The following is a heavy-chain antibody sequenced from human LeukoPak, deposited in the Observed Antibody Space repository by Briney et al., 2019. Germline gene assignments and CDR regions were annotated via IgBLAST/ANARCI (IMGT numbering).Heavy chain of an antibody. CDR1: GFTFSSYA. V-gene: IGHV3-72*01. CDR2: TRNKANSYTT. D-gene: IGHD6-13*01. Sequence: GGSLRLSCAASGFTFSSYAMSWVRQAPGKGLEWVGRTRNKANSYTTEYAASVKGRFTISRDDSKNSLYLQTNSLKTEDTAVYYCARVGVECSSSWSDAFDIWGQGTMVTVSS. CDR3: ARVGVECSSSWSDAFDI. J-gene: IGHJ3*02.